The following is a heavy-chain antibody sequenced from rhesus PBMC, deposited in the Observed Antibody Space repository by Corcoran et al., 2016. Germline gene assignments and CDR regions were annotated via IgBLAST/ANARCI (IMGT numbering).Heavy chain of an antibody. D-gene: IGHD1-1*01. CDR1: GFNFRIYG. V-gene: IGHV3-54*02. J-gene: IGHJ4*01. CDR3: TTFGY. CDR2: ISSDGSKK. Sequence: EVQLVESGGGLVQSGGSLRLSCAASGFNFRIYGLHWVRQGPGKGVEWVAVISSDGSKKDYADSVKDRFTISRDNSKNILYLQINNLKLEDTAVYYGTTFGYWGQGVLVTVSS.